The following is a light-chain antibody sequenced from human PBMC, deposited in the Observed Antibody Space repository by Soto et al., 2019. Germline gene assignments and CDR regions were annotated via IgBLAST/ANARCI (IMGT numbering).Light chain of an antibody. V-gene: IGLV3-25*03. CDR1: ALPNRY. Sequence: SYELTQPPSVSVSPGQTARITCSGDALPNRYAYWYQQTPGQAPVLVIYKDSERPSGIPERFSGSSSGTTVTLTISGVQAEDEADYSCQSADSSGIPSWVFGGGTKVTVL. CDR2: KDS. CDR3: QSADSSGIPSWV. J-gene: IGLJ3*02.